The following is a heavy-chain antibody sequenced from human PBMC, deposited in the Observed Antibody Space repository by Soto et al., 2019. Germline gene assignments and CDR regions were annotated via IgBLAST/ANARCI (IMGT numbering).Heavy chain of an antibody. J-gene: IGHJ6*02. CDR3: ARVGRGVYGMDV. D-gene: IGHD2-8*01. V-gene: IGHV3-33*01. CDR2: ISYDGSRT. Sequence: GGSLILSCAASGFTFSRYGVHWVRQAPGKGLEWVSFISYDGSRTYYADSVKGRFTISRDNAKNSLYLQMNSLRDEDTAVYYCARVGRGVYGMDVWGQGTAVTGSS. CDR1: GFTFSRYG.